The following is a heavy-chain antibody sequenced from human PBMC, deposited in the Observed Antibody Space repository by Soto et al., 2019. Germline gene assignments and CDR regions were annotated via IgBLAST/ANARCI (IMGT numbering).Heavy chain of an antibody. D-gene: IGHD3-16*01. CDR2: IYYTGTT. CDR1: GASIRSGRYY. V-gene: IGHV4-30-4*01. Sequence: QVQLQESGPRLVKPSQTLSLTCSVSGASIRSGRYYWSWIRQSPGRGLERIGYIYYTGTTHYNPAVKSRFTILMATSKDQFSLTLTSVTAADTAIYYCATVLHDYGTNWVDSWGQGTQVTVSS. CDR3: ATVLHDYGTNWVDS. J-gene: IGHJ5*01.